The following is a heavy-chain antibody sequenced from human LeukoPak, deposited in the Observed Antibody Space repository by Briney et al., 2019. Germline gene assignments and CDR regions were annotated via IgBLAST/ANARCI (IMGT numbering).Heavy chain of an antibody. V-gene: IGHV3-23*01. CDR3: AKKHFPTSGWIDS. J-gene: IGHJ4*02. D-gene: IGHD6-19*01. CDR2: ISASLGTP. CDR1: GFTFSSFA. Sequence: GGSLRLSCTASGFTFSSFAMAWVRHTPGKGLECVPTISASLGTPYYSDSVKGRFTISRDNSKNTVSLEMNSLRAEDTAVYYCAKKHFPTSGWIDSWGQGTLVTVSS.